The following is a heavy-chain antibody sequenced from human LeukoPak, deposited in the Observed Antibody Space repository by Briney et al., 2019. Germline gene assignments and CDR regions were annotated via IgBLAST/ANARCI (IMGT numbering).Heavy chain of an antibody. Sequence: GGSLRLSCAASGFTFSSYGMHWVRQAPGKGLEWVAVIWYDGSNKYYADSVKGRFTISRDNSKNTLYLQMNSLRAEDTAVYYCAKDIEEWLVKGGGCFDYWGQGTLVTVSS. CDR2: IWYDGSNK. D-gene: IGHD6-19*01. CDR1: GFTFSSYG. J-gene: IGHJ4*02. V-gene: IGHV3-30*02. CDR3: AKDIEEWLVKGGGCFDY.